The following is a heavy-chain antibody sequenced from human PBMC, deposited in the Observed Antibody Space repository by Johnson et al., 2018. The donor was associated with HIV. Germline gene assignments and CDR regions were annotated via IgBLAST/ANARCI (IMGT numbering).Heavy chain of an antibody. CDR1: GFTFDDYG. V-gene: IGHV3-23*04. J-gene: IGHJ3*02. CDR3: AKAIGNGDQDGFDI. D-gene: IGHD1-1*01. Sequence: VQLVESGGGVVQPGRSLRLSCAASGFTFDDYGMSWVRQAPGKGLEWVSGISSSGGDTYYADSVKGRLTVSRDNSKSTLYLQMNSRRAEDTAVYYCAKAIGNGDQDGFDIWGQGTIVAVSS. CDR2: ISSSGGDT.